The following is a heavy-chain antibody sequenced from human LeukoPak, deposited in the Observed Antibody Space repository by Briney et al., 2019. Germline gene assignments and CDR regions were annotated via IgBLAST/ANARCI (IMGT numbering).Heavy chain of an antibody. J-gene: IGHJ4*02. CDR2: IIPIFGTA. Sequence: SVKVSCKASGGTFSSYAISWVRQAPGQGLEWMGGIIPIFGTANYAQKFQGRVTITADESTSTAYMELSSLRSEDTAVYYCARGPVYYYDSSGYYSAFDYWGQGTLVTASS. D-gene: IGHD3-22*01. CDR1: GGTFSSYA. CDR3: ARGPVYYYDSSGYYSAFDY. V-gene: IGHV1-69*13.